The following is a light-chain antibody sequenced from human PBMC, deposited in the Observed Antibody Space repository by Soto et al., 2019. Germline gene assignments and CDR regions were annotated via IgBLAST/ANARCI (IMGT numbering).Light chain of an antibody. V-gene: IGKV3-15*01. CDR1: QSVRGN. Sequence: EIVMTQSPATLSVSPGERATVSCRASQSVRGNLAWYQQKPGQAPRLLIYGASTRATGIPARFSGSGSGTEFTLTISSLQSEDFAVYYCQQYSNWPPITFGQGTRLENK. CDR3: QQYSNWPPIT. CDR2: GAS. J-gene: IGKJ5*01.